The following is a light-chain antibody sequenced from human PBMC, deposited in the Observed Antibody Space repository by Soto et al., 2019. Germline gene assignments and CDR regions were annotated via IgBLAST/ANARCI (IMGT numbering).Light chain of an antibody. CDR3: CSYVGSRAVV. Sequence: QSALTQRASVSGSPGQSITLSCTGTRIDLGSYNLVSWYQQHPGKAPKLVIYEGSKRPSGVSDRFSGSKSGTTASLTISGLQAEDEADYFCCSYVGSRAVVFGGGTKLTVL. CDR1: RIDLGSYNL. CDR2: EGS. J-gene: IGLJ2*01. V-gene: IGLV2-23*01.